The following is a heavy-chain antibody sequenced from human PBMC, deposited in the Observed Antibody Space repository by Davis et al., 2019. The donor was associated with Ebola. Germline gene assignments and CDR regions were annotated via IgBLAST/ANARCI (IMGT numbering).Heavy chain of an antibody. CDR3: ARSYVDIVATKLYYYYGMDV. CDR2: IYSGGST. Sequence: GGSLRLSCAASGFTFDDYAMHWVRQAPGKGLEWVSVIYSGGSTYYADSVKGRFTISRDNAKNTLYLQMNSLRAEDTAVYYCARSYVDIVATKLYYYYGMDVWGQGTTVTVSS. V-gene: IGHV3-66*01. D-gene: IGHD5-12*01. CDR1: GFTFDDYA. J-gene: IGHJ6*02.